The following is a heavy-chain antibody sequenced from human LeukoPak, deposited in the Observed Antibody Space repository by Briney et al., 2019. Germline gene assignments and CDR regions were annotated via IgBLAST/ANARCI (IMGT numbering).Heavy chain of an antibody. CDR2: IIPIFGTA. V-gene: IGHV1-69*01. CDR1: GGTFSSYA. Sequence: SVKVSCKASGGTFSSYAISWVRQAPGQGLEWMGGIIPIFGTANYAQKFQGRVTITADESTSTAYMELSSLRSEDTAVYYCAGGRLDSSGYYDYGMDVWGQGTTVSVSS. J-gene: IGHJ6*02. D-gene: IGHD3-22*01. CDR3: AGGRLDSSGYYDYGMDV.